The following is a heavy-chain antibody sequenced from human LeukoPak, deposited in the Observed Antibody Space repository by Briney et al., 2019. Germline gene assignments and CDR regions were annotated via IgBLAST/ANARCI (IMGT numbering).Heavy chain of an antibody. CDR2: ISSSGSTI. CDR3: ARDFSYSPNALDY. Sequence: LPGGSLRLSCAASGFTFSSYEMNWVRQAPGRGLEWVSYISSSGSTIYYADSVKGRFTISRDNAKNSLYLQMNSLRAEDTAVYYCARDFSYSPNALDYWGQGTLVTVSS. J-gene: IGHJ4*02. D-gene: IGHD5-18*01. V-gene: IGHV3-48*03. CDR1: GFTFSSYE.